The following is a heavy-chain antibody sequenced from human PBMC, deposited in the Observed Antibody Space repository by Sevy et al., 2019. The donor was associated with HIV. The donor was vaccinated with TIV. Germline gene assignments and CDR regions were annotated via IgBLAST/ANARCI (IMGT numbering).Heavy chain of an antibody. CDR2: VSGAGGST. V-gene: IGHV3-23*01. D-gene: IGHD1-1*01. CDR1: GFTFSSYA. CDR3: AKGSFFGTTVPFDY. J-gene: IGHJ4*02. Sequence: GGSLRLSCAASGFTFSSYAMTWVRQAPGKWLEWVSTVSGAGGSTYYADYVKGRFTISRDNSKNMMYLQMNSLRAEDTAVYYCAKGSFFGTTVPFDYWGQGTLVTVSS.